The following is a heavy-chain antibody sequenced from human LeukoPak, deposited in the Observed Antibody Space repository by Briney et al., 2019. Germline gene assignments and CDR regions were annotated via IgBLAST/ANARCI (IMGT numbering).Heavy chain of an antibody. Sequence: PGGSLRLSWAASGFTFSNTWMNWVRQAPGKGLEWVGRIKSKTDGETTDYVAPVKGRFTISRDDSTNTLYLQMDSLRAEDTAMYYCSNGRREYGELSHDYWGQGTLVTVSS. V-gene: IGHV3-15*07. CDR3: SNGRREYGELSHDY. J-gene: IGHJ4*02. CDR2: IKSKTDGETT. CDR1: GFTFSNTW. D-gene: IGHD3-16*02.